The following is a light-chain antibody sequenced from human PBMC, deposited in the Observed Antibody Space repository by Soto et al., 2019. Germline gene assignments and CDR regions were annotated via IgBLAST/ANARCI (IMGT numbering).Light chain of an antibody. CDR1: SSDVGGYEF. Sequence: QSVLTQPASVSGSPGQSITISCTGTSSDVGGYEFVSWYQQHPGKAPKLMIYEVSNRPSGVSNRFSGSKSGNTASLTISGLQAEDEADYYCQSYDSGLNTWVFGGGTQLTVL. CDR2: EVS. V-gene: IGLV2-14*01. J-gene: IGLJ3*02. CDR3: QSYDSGLNTWV.